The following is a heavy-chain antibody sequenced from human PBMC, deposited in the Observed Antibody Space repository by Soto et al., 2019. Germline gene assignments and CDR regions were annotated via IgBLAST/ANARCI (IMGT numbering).Heavy chain of an antibody. CDR1: GGTFSRYT. CDR3: ARTGGRGPYEYDSSGSLEY. V-gene: IGHV1-69*02. Sequence: QVQLVQSVAEVKKPGSSVKVSCKASGGTFSRYTISCVRQAPGQGLEWMGRIITILGIANYAQKFQGRVTIPDYKSTSPGNGGLNRLRSEHRAVYYCARTGGRGPYEYDSSGSLEYWGQGARVPVSS. CDR2: IITILGIA. D-gene: IGHD3-22*01. J-gene: IGHJ4*02.